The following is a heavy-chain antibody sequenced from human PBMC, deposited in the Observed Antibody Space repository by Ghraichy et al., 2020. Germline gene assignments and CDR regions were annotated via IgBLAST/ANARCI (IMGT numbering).Heavy chain of an antibody. V-gene: IGHV1-2*02. Sequence: ASVKVSCKASGYTFTGYYMHWVRQAPGQGLEWMGWINPNSGGTNYAQKFQGRVTMTRDTSISTAYMELSRLRSDDTAVYYCARDSGSYHPLDYWGQGTLVTVSS. CDR3: ARDSGSYHPLDY. CDR1: GYTFTGYY. CDR2: INPNSGGT. J-gene: IGHJ4*02. D-gene: IGHD1-26*01.